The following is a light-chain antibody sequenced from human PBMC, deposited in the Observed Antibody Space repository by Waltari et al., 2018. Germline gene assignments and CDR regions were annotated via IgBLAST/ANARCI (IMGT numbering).Light chain of an antibody. CDR1: SSTTGSNV. Sequence: QSVLTQPPSASGTPGQRVTISCSGASSTTGSNVLHWYQRLPGTAPRLLIYSNNQRPSGVPDRFSGSKSGTSASLAISGLQPDDEADYYCATWDDRLTGVLFGGGTKVTVL. CDR2: SNN. CDR3: ATWDDRLTGVL. V-gene: IGLV1-44*01. J-gene: IGLJ3*02.